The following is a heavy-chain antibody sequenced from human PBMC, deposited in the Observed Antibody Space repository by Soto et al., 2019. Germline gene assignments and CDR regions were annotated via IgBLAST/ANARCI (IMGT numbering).Heavy chain of an antibody. D-gene: IGHD3-9*01. Sequence: QVQLQQWGAGLLKPSETLSLTCAFYGGSFSGYYWSWIRPPPGKGLEWIGEINHSGSTNYNPSLKSRVTISVDTSKNQFSLKLSSVTAADTAVYYCASLMWFDPWGQGTLVTVAS. CDR3: ASLMWFDP. V-gene: IGHV4-34*01. CDR1: GGSFSGYY. J-gene: IGHJ5*02. CDR2: INHSGST.